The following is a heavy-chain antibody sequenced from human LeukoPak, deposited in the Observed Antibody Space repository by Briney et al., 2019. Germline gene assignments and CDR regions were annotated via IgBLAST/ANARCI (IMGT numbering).Heavy chain of an antibody. J-gene: IGHJ3*02. V-gene: IGHV5-51*01. D-gene: IGHD2-2*01. CDR1: GYSFTSYW. Sequence: ESLKISCKGAGYSFTSYWIGWVRQMAGKSLEGMGIIYPGDSDTRYSPSFQGQVTISADKSISTAYLQWSSLKASDTAMYYCARRASCYDFCAFDIWGQGTMVTVSS. CDR2: IYPGDSDT. CDR3: ARRASCYDFCAFDI.